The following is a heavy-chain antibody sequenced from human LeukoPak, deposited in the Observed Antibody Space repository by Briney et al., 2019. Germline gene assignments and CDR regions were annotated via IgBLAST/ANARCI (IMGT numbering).Heavy chain of an antibody. CDR3: ARGRITMVRGVIITAAFDI. Sequence: SETLSLTCAVYGGSFSGYYWSWIRQPPGKGLEWIGEINHSGSTNYNPSLKSRVTISVDTSKNQFSLKLSSVTAADTAVYYCARGRITMVRGVIITAAFDIWGQGTMVTVSS. CDR1: GGSFSGYY. V-gene: IGHV4-34*01. CDR2: INHSGST. D-gene: IGHD3-10*01. J-gene: IGHJ3*02.